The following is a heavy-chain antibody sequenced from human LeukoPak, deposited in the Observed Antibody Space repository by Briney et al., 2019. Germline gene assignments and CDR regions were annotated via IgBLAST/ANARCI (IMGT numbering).Heavy chain of an antibody. CDR3: ARDHSGYTIFLDY. CDR1: GYTFTSYA. CDR2: INAGNGNT. D-gene: IGHD5-12*01. Sequence: ASVKVSCKASGYTFTSYAMHWVRQAPGQRLEWMGWINAGNGNTKYSQKFQSRVTITRDTSASTAYMELSSLRSEDTAVYYCARDHSGYTIFLDYWGQGTLVTVSS. V-gene: IGHV1-3*01. J-gene: IGHJ4*02.